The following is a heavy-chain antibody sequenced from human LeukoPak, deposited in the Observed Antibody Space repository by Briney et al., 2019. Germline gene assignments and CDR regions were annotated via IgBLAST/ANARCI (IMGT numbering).Heavy chain of an antibody. CDR2: IKSKTDGGTT. CDR3: TTDQLDTAMVFY. CDR1: RFTLSTYW. V-gene: IGHV3-15*01. Sequence: PGGSLRLSCAASRFTLSTYWMSWVRQAPGKGLEWVGRIKSKTDGGTTDYAAPVKGRFTISRDDSKNTLYLQMDSLKTEDTAVYYCTTDQLDTAMVFYWGQGTLVTVSS. J-gene: IGHJ4*02. D-gene: IGHD5-18*01.